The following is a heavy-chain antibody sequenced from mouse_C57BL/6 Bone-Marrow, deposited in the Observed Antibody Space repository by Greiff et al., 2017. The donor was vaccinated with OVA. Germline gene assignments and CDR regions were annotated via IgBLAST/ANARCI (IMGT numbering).Heavy chain of an antibody. Sequence: VQLQQSGPGLVQPSQSLSITCTVSGFSLTSYGVHWVRQSPGKGLEWLGVIWRGGSTDYNAAFMSRLSITKDNSKSQVFFKMNSLQADDTAIYYCAKSYDYPSYYAMDDWGQGTSVTVSS. CDR1: GFSLTSYG. CDR2: IWRGGST. J-gene: IGHJ4*01. D-gene: IGHD2-4*01. V-gene: IGHV2-5*01. CDR3: AKSYDYPSYYAMDD.